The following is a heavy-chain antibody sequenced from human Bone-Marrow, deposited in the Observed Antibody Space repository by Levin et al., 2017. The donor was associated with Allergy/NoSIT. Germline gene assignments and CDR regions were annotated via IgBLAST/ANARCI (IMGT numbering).Heavy chain of an antibody. CDR3: AKGGSWSGDY. J-gene: IGHJ4*02. Sequence: LSLTCAASGFTLSNYGMHWVRQAPGKGLEWVAVISYDESSKNYADSVKGRFTISRDNSKNTLYLQMNSLRAEDTAVYYCAKGGSWSGDYWGQGTLVTVSS. CDR2: ISYDESSK. D-gene: IGHD6-13*01. V-gene: IGHV3-30*18. CDR1: GFTLSNYG.